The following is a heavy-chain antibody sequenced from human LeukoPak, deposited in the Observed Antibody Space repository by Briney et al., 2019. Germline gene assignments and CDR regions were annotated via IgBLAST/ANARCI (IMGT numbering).Heavy chain of an antibody. CDR3: AGYYGSGSYCTCFDP. D-gene: IGHD3-10*01. CDR2: FAPEAGDT. V-gene: IGHV1-24*01. Sequence: ASVKVTCKVSGYALTELCMQLVRQAQGKGLERKGGFAPEAGDTIYAQKFQGRVTMTEDTSTDTAYMELSSLRSEDAAVYYCAGYYGSGSYCTCFDPWGQGTLVTVSS. J-gene: IGHJ5*02. CDR1: GYALTELC.